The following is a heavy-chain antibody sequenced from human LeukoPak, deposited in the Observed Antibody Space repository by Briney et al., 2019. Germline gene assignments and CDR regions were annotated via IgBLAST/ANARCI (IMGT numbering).Heavy chain of an antibody. CDR3: ARHYHGDYLGNWFDP. D-gene: IGHD4-17*01. CDR2: IYYSGST. Sequence: NPSETLSLTCTVSVGSISSSSYYWGWVRQPPGKGLEWIGSIYYSGSTYYNPSLKSRVTISVYTSKNQFSLKLSSVTAADTAVYYCARHYHGDYLGNWFDPWGQGTLVTVSS. CDR1: VGSISSSSYY. V-gene: IGHV4-39*01. J-gene: IGHJ5*02.